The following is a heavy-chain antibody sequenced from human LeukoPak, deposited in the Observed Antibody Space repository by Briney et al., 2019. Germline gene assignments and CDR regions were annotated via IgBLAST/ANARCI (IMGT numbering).Heavy chain of an antibody. J-gene: IGHJ5*02. CDR2: ISAYNGNT. CDR1: GYTFTSYG. CDR3: ASVTYYYDSSGYYYNWFDP. D-gene: IGHD3-22*01. Sequence: ASVKVSCKASGYTFTSYGISWVRQAPGRGLEWMGWISAYNGNTNYAQKLQGRVTMTTDTSTSTAYMELRSLRSEDTAVYYCASVTYYYDSSGYYYNWFDPWGQGTLVTVSS. V-gene: IGHV1-18*01.